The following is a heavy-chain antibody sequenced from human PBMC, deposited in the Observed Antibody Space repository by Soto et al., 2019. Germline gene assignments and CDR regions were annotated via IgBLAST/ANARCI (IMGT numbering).Heavy chain of an antibody. CDR1: GYTFTSYG. V-gene: IGHV1-18*04. D-gene: IGHD5-12*01. CDR3: ARVGGYDYFYYYYYGMDV. J-gene: IGHJ6*02. Sequence: ASVKVSCKASGYTFTSYGISWVRQAPGQGLEWMGWISAYNGNTNYAQKLQGRVTMTTDTSTSTACMELRSLRSDDTAVYYCARVGGYDYFYYYYYGMDVWGQGTTVTVSS. CDR2: ISAYNGNT.